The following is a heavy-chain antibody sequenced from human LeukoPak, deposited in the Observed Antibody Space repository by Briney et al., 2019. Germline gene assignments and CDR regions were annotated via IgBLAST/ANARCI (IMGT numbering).Heavy chain of an antibody. J-gene: IGHJ4*02. D-gene: IGHD4-17*01. CDR3: AKGMTTVTRGASDY. CDR1: GFTFSSYG. V-gene: IGHV3-30*18. Sequence: PGGSLRLSCAASGFTFSSYGMHWVRRAPGKGLEWVAVISYDGSNKYYADSVKGRFTISRDNSKNTLYLQMNSLRAEDTAVYYCAKGMTTVTRGASDYWGQGTLVTVSS. CDR2: ISYDGSNK.